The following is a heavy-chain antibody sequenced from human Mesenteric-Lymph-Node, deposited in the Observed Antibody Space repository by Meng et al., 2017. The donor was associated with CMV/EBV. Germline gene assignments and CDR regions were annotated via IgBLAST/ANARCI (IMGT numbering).Heavy chain of an antibody. D-gene: IGHD1-26*01. CDR3: ARSGSYLAEYFQH. J-gene: IGHJ1*01. CDR2: ISWNSGSV. CDR1: GFKFDDYA. V-gene: IGHV3-9*01. Sequence: GGSLRLSCAASGFKFDDYAMHWVRQAPGKGLEWVSGISWNSGSVDYADSVKGRFTISRDNAKNTLYLQMNSLRVEDTAVYYCARSGSYLAEYFQHWGQGTLVTVSS.